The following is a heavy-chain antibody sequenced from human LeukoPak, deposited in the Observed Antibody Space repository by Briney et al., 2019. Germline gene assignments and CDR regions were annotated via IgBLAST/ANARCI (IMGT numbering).Heavy chain of an antibody. Sequence: GGSLRLSCAASGFTFSSYSMNWVRQAPGKGLEWVSSISSSSSSYIYYADSVKGRFTISRDNAKNSLYLQMNSLRAEDTAVYYCARAGSGWYGFFYFDYWGQGTLVTVSS. CDR2: ISSSSSSYI. V-gene: IGHV3-21*01. J-gene: IGHJ4*02. D-gene: IGHD6-19*01. CDR1: GFTFSSYS. CDR3: ARAGSGWYGFFYFDY.